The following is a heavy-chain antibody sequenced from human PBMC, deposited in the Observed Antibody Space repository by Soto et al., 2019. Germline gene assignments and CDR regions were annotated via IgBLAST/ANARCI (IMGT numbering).Heavy chain of an antibody. V-gene: IGHV4-39*01. Sequence: QLQLQESGPGLVKPSETLSLTCTVSGGSISSSSYYWGWIRQPPGKGLEWIGSIYYSGSTYYNPSLKSRFTISVDTSKNQFSLKLSSVTAADTAVYYCARQGPVKRGGVIAAARFDPWGQGTLVTVSS. J-gene: IGHJ5*02. CDR3: ARQGPVKRGGVIAAARFDP. D-gene: IGHD6-6*01. CDR2: IYYSGST. CDR1: GGSISSSSYY.